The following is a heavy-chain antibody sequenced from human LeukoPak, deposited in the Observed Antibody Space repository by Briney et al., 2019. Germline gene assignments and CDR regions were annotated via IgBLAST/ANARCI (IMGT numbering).Heavy chain of an antibody. CDR3: ARYGMAAEGIWWFDP. V-gene: IGHV4-34*01. CDR2: IDHSGST. D-gene: IGHD6-13*01. CDR1: GFTFSYYS. J-gene: IGHJ5*02. Sequence: GSLRLSCAASGFTFSYYSMSWVRQPPGKRLEWIGEIDHSGSTQYNPSLKSRVPISLDTSKKQFSLKLTSVTAADTAFYYCARYGMAAEGIWWFDPWGQGTLVTVSS.